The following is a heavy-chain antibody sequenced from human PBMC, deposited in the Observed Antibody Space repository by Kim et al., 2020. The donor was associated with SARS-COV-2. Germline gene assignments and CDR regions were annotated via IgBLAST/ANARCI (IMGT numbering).Heavy chain of an antibody. V-gene: IGHV1-69*04. CDR3: ARDRRDLRDYYGMDV. J-gene: IGHJ6*02. Sequence: KFRGRVQITADKSTSTAYMELSSLRSEDTAVYYCARDRRDLRDYYGMDVWGQGTTVTVSS.